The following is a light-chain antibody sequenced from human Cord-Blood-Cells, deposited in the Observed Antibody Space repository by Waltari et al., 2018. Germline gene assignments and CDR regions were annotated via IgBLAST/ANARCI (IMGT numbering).Light chain of an antibody. Sequence: QSALTQPASVSGSPGQSITLCCTGTRRDVGGDNYVPWYQQHPGKAPKLMIYEVSNRPSGVSNRFSGSKSGNTASLTISGLQAEDEADYYCSSYTSSSTYVFGTGTKVTVL. J-gene: IGLJ1*01. CDR1: RRDVGGDNY. CDR2: EVS. CDR3: SSYTSSSTYV. V-gene: IGLV2-14*01.